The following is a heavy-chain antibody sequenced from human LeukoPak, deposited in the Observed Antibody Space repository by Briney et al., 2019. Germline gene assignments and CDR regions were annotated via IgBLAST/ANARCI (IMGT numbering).Heavy chain of an antibody. CDR1: GYTFTSYD. D-gene: IGHD5-18*01. CDR3: VRGYSYGRHDY. Sequence: ASVKVSCKASGYTFTSYDISWVRQAPGQGLEWMGWISTYNGSTNYAQKFQGRVIMTTDTSTSTAYMDLRSLRSDDTAVYYCVRGYSYGRHDYWGQGALVTVSS. J-gene: IGHJ4*02. V-gene: IGHV1-18*01. CDR2: ISTYNGST.